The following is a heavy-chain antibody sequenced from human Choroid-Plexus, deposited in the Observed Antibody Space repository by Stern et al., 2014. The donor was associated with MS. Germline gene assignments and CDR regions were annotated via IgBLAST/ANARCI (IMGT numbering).Heavy chain of an antibody. CDR1: GYIFTGYY. CDR3: ARDQRGITIFGVVTDYYYLGMDV. Sequence: VQLVQSGAEVKKPGASVKVSCKTSGYIFTGYYIHWVRQAPGQGLEWMAWINPNTGGTKYAQKCQGRVTMSRDTSISTASVELSSLTSDDTAVYYCARDQRGITIFGVVTDYYYLGMDVWGQGTTVTVSS. D-gene: IGHD3-3*01. CDR2: INPNTGGT. V-gene: IGHV1-2*02. J-gene: IGHJ6*02.